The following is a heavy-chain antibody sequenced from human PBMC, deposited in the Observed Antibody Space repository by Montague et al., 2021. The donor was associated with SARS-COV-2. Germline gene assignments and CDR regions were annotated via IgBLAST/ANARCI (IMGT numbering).Heavy chain of an antibody. CDR1: GYTFTGYY. V-gene: IGHV1-2*02. Sequence: SVRVSCKASGYTFTGYYMHWVRQAPGQGLEWMGLIIPNSGGTNYAQMFRGRATMTRDTSINPFYMELSGLRSDDTAVYFCAREGGQIGTGSYYGLDVWGPANTVIVSS. J-gene: IGHJ6*02. D-gene: IGHD1-1*01. CDR3: AREGGQIGTGSYYGLDV. CDR2: IIPNSGGT.